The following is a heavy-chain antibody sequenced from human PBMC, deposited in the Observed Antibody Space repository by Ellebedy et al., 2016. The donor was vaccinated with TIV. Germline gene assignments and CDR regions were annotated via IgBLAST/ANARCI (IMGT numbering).Heavy chain of an antibody. V-gene: IGHV3-7*01. Sequence: GEFLKISXAASGFTFRNYWMNWVRQAPGKGLEWVANIKQDGSEKKYVDSVKGRFTISRDNAKNSLYLQMNSLRAEDTAVYYCAAAAGAGDDAFDIWGQGTMVTVSS. CDR1: GFTFRNYW. CDR2: IKQDGSEK. J-gene: IGHJ3*02. CDR3: AAAAGAGDDAFDI. D-gene: IGHD6-13*01.